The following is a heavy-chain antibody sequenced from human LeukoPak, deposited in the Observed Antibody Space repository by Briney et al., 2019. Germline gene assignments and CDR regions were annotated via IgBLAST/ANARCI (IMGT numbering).Heavy chain of an antibody. D-gene: IGHD1-26*01. CDR1: GFTFNSYG. CDR2: IRYDGSKS. J-gene: IGHJ3*02. Sequence: PGGSLRLSCAASGFTFNSYGMHWVRQAPGKGLEWVGFIRYDGSKSYFADSVKGRFALSRDNSKNTLYLQMSNLRPEGTAVYCCAKDGGSGSYFAFDIWAQGTMVTVSS. CDR3: AKDGGSGSYFAFDI. V-gene: IGHV3-30*02.